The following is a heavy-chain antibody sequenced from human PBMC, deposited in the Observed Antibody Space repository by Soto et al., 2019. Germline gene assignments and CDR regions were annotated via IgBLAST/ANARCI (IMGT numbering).Heavy chain of an antibody. Sequence: SVKVSCKASGLTFMDSAVQWVRQRLGHRLEWIGWIVVGSGNTNYAQDFQGRVTISRDMTTDTVYMELSSLRSEDSAVFFCSADVLTSDNTGASFDGIDTWGQ. J-gene: IGHJ3*02. CDR3: SADVLTSDNTGASFDGIDT. CDR1: GLTFMDSA. CDR2: IVVGSGNT. V-gene: IGHV1-58*01. D-gene: IGHD3-22*01.